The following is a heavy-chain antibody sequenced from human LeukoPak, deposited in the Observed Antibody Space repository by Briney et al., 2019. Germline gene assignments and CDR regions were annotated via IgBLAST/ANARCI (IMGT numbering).Heavy chain of an antibody. D-gene: IGHD1-1*01. V-gene: IGHV3-30*18. CDR1: GFTFSSYG. CDR2: ISYDGSNK. J-gene: IGHJ4*02. CDR3: AKGVYMDY. Sequence: PGGSLRLSCAASGFTFSSYGMHWVRQAPGKGLEWVAVISYDGSNKYYADSVKGRFTISRDNSKNTLYLQMNSLRAEDTAVYYCAKGVYMDYWGQGTLVTVSS.